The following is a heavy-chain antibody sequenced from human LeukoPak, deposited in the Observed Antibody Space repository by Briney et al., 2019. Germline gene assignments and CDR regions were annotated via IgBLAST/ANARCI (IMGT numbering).Heavy chain of an antibody. CDR2: IKDSGAT. D-gene: IGHD2-15*01. V-gene: IGHV4-31*03. J-gene: IGHJ3*02. CDR3: ARGYCSGGSCYPGAFDI. CDR1: GGSISSGGYY. Sequence: SETLSLTCTVSGGSISSGGYYWSWIRQHPGKGLEWIGYIKDSGATYYSPSLKSRVIISLDTSKSQFSLKLSAVTAADTAVYYCARGYCSGGSCYPGAFDIWGQGTMVTVSS.